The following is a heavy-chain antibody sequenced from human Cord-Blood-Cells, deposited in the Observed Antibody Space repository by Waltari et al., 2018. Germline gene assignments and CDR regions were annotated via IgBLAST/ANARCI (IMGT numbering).Heavy chain of an antibody. J-gene: IGHJ4*02. D-gene: IGHD2-8*02. CDR3: ARLSYCTGGVCYDY. CDR1: GGSFSGHY. Sequence: QVQLQQWGAGLLKPSETLSLTCAVYGGSFSGHYWRSIRQPPGKGLEWIGEINHSGSTNYNPSLKSRVTISVDTSKNQFSLKLSSVTAADTAVYYCARLSYCTGGVCYDYWGQGTLVTVSS. V-gene: IGHV4-34*01. CDR2: INHSGST.